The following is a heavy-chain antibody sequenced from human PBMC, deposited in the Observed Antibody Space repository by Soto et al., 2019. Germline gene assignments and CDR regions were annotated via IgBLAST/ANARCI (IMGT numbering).Heavy chain of an antibody. D-gene: IGHD5-12*01. CDR2: IKSITDGGTT. V-gene: IGHV3-15*01. CDR1: GFTFSNAW. J-gene: IGHJ6*04. CDR3: TVYRGGLDV. Sequence: EVQLVESGGGLVKPGGSLRLSCAASGFTFSNAWMSWVRQAPGKGLEWVGRIKSITDGGTTDYAAPVKGRFTISRDDSKNTLYLQMNSLKIEDTAVYYCTVYRGGLDVWGEGTKVTVSP.